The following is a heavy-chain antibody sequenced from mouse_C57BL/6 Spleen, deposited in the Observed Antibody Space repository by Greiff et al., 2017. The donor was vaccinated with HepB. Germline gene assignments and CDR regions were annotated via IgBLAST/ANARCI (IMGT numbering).Heavy chain of an antibody. CDR3: ARSGSGYAWFAY. D-gene: IGHD3-2*02. J-gene: IGHJ3*01. V-gene: IGHV1-80*01. CDR1: GYAFSSYW. CDR2: IYPGDGDT. Sequence: VQLQQSGAELVKPGASVKISCKASGYAFSSYWMNWVKQRPGKGLEWIGQIYPGDGDTNYNGKFKGKATLTADKSSSTAYMQLSSLTSEDSAVYFCARSGSGYAWFAYWGQGTLVTVSA.